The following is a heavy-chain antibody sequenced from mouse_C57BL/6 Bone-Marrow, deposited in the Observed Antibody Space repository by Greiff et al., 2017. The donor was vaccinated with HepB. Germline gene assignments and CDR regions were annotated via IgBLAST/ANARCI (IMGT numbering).Heavy chain of an antibody. Sequence: EVKVVESGGGLVQPKGSLKLSCAASGFSFNTYAMNWVRQAPGKGLEWVARIRSKSNNYATYYADSVKDRFTISRDDSESMLYLQMNNLKTEDTAMYYCVTDYYGSSYVFAYWGQGTLVTVSA. CDR1: GFSFNTYA. V-gene: IGHV10-1*01. D-gene: IGHD1-1*01. CDR2: IRSKSNNYAT. J-gene: IGHJ3*01. CDR3: VTDYYGSSYVFAY.